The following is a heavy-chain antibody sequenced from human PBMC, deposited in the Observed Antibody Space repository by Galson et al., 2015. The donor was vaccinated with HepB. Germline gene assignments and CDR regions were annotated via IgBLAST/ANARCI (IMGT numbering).Heavy chain of an antibody. J-gene: IGHJ5*02. D-gene: IGHD6-13*01. CDR2: IYWDDDK. Sequence: PALVKPTPTLPLTCTFSGFSLSTSGVGVGWIRQPPGKALEWLALIYWDDDKRYSPSLKSRLTITKDTSKNQVVLTMTNMGPVDTATYYCAHRTYSSSWAGWFDPWGQGTLVTVSS. V-gene: IGHV2-5*02. CDR3: AHRTYSSSWAGWFDP. CDR1: GFSLSTSGVG.